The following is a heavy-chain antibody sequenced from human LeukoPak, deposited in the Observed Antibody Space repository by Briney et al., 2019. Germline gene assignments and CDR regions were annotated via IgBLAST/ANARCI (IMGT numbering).Heavy chain of an antibody. V-gene: IGHV3-53*01. CDR3: AGGQMFTSGGFDN. CDR1: GFSVSDKY. CDR2: LYTGGNI. D-gene: IGHD6-19*01. J-gene: IGHJ4*02. Sequence: GGSLRLSCAASGFSVSDKYMSWVRQAPGKGLEWVSVLYTGGNIYHADFVKGRFTISRDNSNNMVFLQMNSLTAEDTALYYCAGGQMFTSGGFDNWGQGALVTVSS.